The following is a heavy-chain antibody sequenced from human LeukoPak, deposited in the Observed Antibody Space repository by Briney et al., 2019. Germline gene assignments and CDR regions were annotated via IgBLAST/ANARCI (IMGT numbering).Heavy chain of an antibody. V-gene: IGHV3-33*01. CDR1: GFTFSGYG. CDR2: IWYDGSNK. Sequence: GRSLRLSCAASGFTFSGYGMHWVRQAPGKGLEWVAVIWYDGSNKYYADSVKGRFTISRDNSKNTLYLQMNSLRAEDTAVYYCARDRVAAAGFNYFDYWGQGTLVTVSS. CDR3: ARDRVAAAGFNYFDY. J-gene: IGHJ4*02. D-gene: IGHD6-13*01.